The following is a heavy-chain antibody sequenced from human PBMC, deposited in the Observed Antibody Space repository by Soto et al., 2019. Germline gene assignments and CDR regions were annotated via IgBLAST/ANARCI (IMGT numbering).Heavy chain of an antibody. Sequence: ASVKVSCKASGYTFFTYDISWVRQAPGQGLDWMGWISTYSGDTKYAQKFQGRVTMTTDTSTTTAYLELRSLRSDDTAVYYCARHHGPTTSENWFDPWGQGTLVTVSS. V-gene: IGHV1-18*01. CDR1: GYTFFTYD. J-gene: IGHJ5*02. CDR2: ISTYSGDT. CDR3: ARHHGPTTSENWFDP. D-gene: IGHD5-12*01.